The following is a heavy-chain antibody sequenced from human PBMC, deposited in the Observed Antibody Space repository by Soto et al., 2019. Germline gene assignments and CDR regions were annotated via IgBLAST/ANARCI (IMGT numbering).Heavy chain of an antibody. CDR1: GASVRGKTYY. Sequence: ETLSTTCSVSGASVRGKTYYWSWILQPPGKGLEWIGYVYYSGTTNYNPSLKSRVTISVDLSKNRFSLRLSYVTTADTALYYCARTTAVPNTLRSRYFFDYWGQGTMDTVSS. J-gene: IGHJ4*02. CDR2: VYYSGTT. D-gene: IGHD4-17*01. V-gene: IGHV4-61*01. CDR3: ARTTAVPNTLRSRYFFDY.